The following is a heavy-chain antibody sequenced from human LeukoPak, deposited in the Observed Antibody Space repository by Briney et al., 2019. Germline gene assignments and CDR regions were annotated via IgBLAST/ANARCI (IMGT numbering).Heavy chain of an antibody. CDR3: ARSTKAEYSLSSVPNFPYYFVF. J-gene: IGHJ4*02. Sequence: SVKVSCKASGCTFRRYAISWVRQAAGQAREWMGRIIPMFDVTTYAQKFQGRVTIKADKSTSTAYMELSSLRSEDTAGYYCARSTKAEYSLSSVPNFPYYFVFWGQGALVTVSS. CDR2: IIPMFDVT. V-gene: IGHV1-69*04. CDR1: GCTFRRYA. D-gene: IGHD6-6*01.